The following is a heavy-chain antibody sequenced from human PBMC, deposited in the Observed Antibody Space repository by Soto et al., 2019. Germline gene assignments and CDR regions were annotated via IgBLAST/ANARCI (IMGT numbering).Heavy chain of an antibody. CDR3: ARPGTPSDYYYFMDV. CDR1: GFIFSTYS. D-gene: IGHD1-26*01. CDR2: ISSGSSTI. V-gene: IGHV3-48*02. Sequence: EVQLVESGGGLVQPGGSLRLSCAASGFIFSTYSMNWVRQAPGKGLEWVSYISSGSSTIYYADSVKGRFTISRDNAKNSLYLQMNSLRDEDTAVYYCARPGTPSDYYYFMDVWGKGTTVTVSS. J-gene: IGHJ6*03.